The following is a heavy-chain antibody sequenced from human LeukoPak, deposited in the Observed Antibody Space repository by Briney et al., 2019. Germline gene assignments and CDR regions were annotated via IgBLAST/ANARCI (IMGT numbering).Heavy chain of an antibody. D-gene: IGHD3-10*01. V-gene: IGHV3-30*14. CDR1: GFTFSSYA. J-gene: IGHJ4*02. CDR2: ISYDGSNK. CDR3: ARGLSYIPDY. Sequence: QSGGSLRLSCAASGFTFSSYAMHWVRQAPGKGLEWVAVISYDGSNKYYADSVKGRFTISRDNSKNTLYLQMNSLRAEDTAVYYCARGLSYIPDYWGQGTLVTVSS.